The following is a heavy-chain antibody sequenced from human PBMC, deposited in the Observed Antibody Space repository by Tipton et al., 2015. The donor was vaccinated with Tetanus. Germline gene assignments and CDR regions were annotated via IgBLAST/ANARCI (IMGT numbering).Heavy chain of an antibody. V-gene: IGHV3-7*01. CDR2: IKQDGSEK. D-gene: IGHD3-16*01. Sequence: SLRLSCVVSGFTFSNYCMTWVRQAPGKGLEWVANIKQDGSEKNYVDSVKGRFTISRDNAMHSLYLQMNSLRAEDTAIYYCAGELTEDAFDIWGQGTMVAVSS. J-gene: IGHJ3*02. CDR3: AGELTEDAFDI. CDR1: GFTFSNYC.